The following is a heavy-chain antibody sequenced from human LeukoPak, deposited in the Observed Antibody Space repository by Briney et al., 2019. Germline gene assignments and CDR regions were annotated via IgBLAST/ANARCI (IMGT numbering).Heavy chain of an antibody. CDR3: ARDPGYSSGWYYYGMDV. D-gene: IGHD6-19*01. Sequence: ASVKVSCKASGYTLTSYGISWVRQAPGQGLEWMGWISAYNGNTNYAQKLQGRVTMTTDTSTSTAYMELRSLRSDDTAVYYCARDPGYSSGWYYYGMDVWGQGTTVTVSS. J-gene: IGHJ6*02. CDR1: GYTLTSYG. CDR2: ISAYNGNT. V-gene: IGHV1-18*01.